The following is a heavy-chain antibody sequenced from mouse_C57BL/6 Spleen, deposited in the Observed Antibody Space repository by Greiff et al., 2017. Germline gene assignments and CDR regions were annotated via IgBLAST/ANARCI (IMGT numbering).Heavy chain of an antibody. D-gene: IGHD1-1*01. J-gene: IGHJ2*01. CDR2: IYPGDGDT. V-gene: IGHV1-80*01. CDR1: GYAFSSYW. CDR3: ARSYYCGSSYHFDY. Sequence: VQLQQSGAELVKPGASVKISCKASGYAFSSYWMNWVKQRPGKGLEWIGQIYPGDGDTNYNGKFKGKATLTADKSSSTAYMQLSSLNAEDSAVYFCARSYYCGSSYHFDYWGQGTTLTVSS.